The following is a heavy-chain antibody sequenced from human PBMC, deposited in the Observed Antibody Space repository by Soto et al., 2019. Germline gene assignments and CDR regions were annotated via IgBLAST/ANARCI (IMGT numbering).Heavy chain of an antibody. D-gene: IGHD2-8*01. CDR2: IYPGDSDT. CDR3: ARQGSNGAYNYYGMDV. J-gene: IGHJ6*02. CDR1: GYSFTSYW. V-gene: IGHV5-51*01. Sequence: GASLKISCKGSGYSFTSYWIAWVRQMPGKVLEWMGIIYPGDSDTIYSPSFQGQVTFSVDKSTSTAYLQWSSLKASDTAMYYCARQGSNGAYNYYGMDVWGQGTTVTVSS.